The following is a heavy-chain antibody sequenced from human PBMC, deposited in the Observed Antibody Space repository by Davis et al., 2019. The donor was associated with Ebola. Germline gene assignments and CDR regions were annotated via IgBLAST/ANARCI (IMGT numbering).Heavy chain of an antibody. J-gene: IGHJ4*02. CDR2: ISYDGSNK. CDR3: ARDPTMVRGVIDYFDY. V-gene: IGHV3-30-3*01. D-gene: IGHD3-10*01. CDR1: GFTFSSYA. Sequence: GESLKISCAASGFTFSSYAMHWVRQAPGKGLEWVAVISYDGSNKYYADSVKGRFTISRDNSKNTLYLQMNSLRAEDTAVYYCARDPTMVRGVIDYFDYWGQGTLVTASS.